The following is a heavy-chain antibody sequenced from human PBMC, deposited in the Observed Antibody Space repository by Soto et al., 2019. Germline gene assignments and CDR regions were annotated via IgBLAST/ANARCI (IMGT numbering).Heavy chain of an antibody. J-gene: IGHJ6*02. Sequence: QVQVVESGGGVVQPGRSLSLSCAASGFIVSSYGMHWVRQAPGKGLEWVAVISYDGFSKFYADSVKGRFTISRDNSQNTLYLQMHSLRAEDTAVYYCAKVYGDFAYYFDAMDVWGQGTTVTVSS. CDR3: AKVYGDFAYYFDAMDV. CDR2: ISYDGFSK. CDR1: GFIVSSYG. D-gene: IGHD4-17*01. V-gene: IGHV3-30*18.